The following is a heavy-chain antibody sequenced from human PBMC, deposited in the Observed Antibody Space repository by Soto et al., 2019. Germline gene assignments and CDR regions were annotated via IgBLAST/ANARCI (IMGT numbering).Heavy chain of an antibody. D-gene: IGHD2-8*01. CDR1: GYTFTAYW. J-gene: IGHJ4*02. Sequence: GESLKLSCPSFGYTFTAYWIAWVRQMPGKGLEWMGIIFPADSEIRYSPSFRGHVTISADKSISTAYLQWSSLEASDTAMYYCARPLYPGYCTDGVCYSYDYWGQGTPVTVSS. CDR2: IFPADSEI. V-gene: IGHV5-51*01. CDR3: ARPLYPGYCTDGVCYSYDY.